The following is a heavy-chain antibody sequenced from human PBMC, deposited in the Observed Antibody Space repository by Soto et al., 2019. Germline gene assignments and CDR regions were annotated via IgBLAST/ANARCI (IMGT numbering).Heavy chain of an antibody. CDR2: ISNSGGST. Sequence: EVQLLESGGDSVQPGGSLRLSCAVSGFTYSNYAMSWVRQAPGTGPEWVSGISNSGGSTYYGDSVKGRFTISRDNSKNTLYLQMTSLRAEDTAVYYCAKASTMMGAALFDHWGQGTLLTVSS. CDR1: GFTYSNYA. J-gene: IGHJ4*02. V-gene: IGHV3-23*01. CDR3: AKASTMMGAALFDH. D-gene: IGHD3-22*01.